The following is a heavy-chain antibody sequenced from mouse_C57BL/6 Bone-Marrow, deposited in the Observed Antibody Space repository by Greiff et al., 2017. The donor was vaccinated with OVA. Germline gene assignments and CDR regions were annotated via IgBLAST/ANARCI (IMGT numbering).Heavy chain of an antibody. V-gene: IGHV14-4*01. J-gene: IGHJ2*01. CDR3: TAPAVYFDY. Sequence: VQLQQSGAELVRPGASVKLSCTASGFNIKDDYMHWVKQRPEQGLEWIGWIDPENGDTEYASKFQGKATITADTSSNTAYLQRSSLTSEDTAVYYCTAPAVYFDYWGQGTTLTVSS. CDR2: IDPENGDT. CDR1: GFNIKDDY.